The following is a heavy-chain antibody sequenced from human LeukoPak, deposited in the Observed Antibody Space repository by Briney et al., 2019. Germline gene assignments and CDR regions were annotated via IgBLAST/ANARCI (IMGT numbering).Heavy chain of an antibody. Sequence: PSETLSLTCTVSGGSISSSSYYWGWIRQPPGKGLEWIVSIYYSGSTYYNPSLKSPVTISVDTSKNQFSLKLSSVTAADTAVYYCATGKAAAGVDDYWGQGTLVTVSS. CDR2: IYYSGST. J-gene: IGHJ4*02. CDR3: ATGKAAAGVDDY. CDR1: GGSISSSSYY. V-gene: IGHV4-39*01. D-gene: IGHD6-13*01.